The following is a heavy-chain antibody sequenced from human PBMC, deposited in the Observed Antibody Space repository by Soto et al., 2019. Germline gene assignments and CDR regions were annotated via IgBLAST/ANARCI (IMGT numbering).Heavy chain of an antibody. V-gene: IGHV1-18*01. CDR2: ISAYNANA. CDR3: ARENSYFDY. J-gene: IGHJ4*02. Sequence: QIQLLQSGAEVKKPGASVKVTCKASGYTFWNFGISWVRQAPGQGLEWMGGISAYNANANYAQKFQGRLTMTADTSTSTAYMELRSLRSDDTAVYYCARENSYFDYWGQGTLVTVSS. CDR1: GYTFWNFG.